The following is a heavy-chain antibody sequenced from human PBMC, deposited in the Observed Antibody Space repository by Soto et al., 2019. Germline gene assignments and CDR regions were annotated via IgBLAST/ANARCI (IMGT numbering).Heavy chain of an antibody. J-gene: IGHJ4*02. Sequence: PGGSLRLSCAASGFTFSSYAMSWVRQAPGKGLEWVSAISGSGGSTYYADSVKGRFTISRDNTKNTLYLQMNSRRAEDTALYYCAKDMDYGGNWVNFDYWGQGTLVTVSS. CDR3: AKDMDYGGNWVNFDY. CDR2: ISGSGGST. CDR1: GFTFSSYA. V-gene: IGHV3-23*01. D-gene: IGHD4-17*01.